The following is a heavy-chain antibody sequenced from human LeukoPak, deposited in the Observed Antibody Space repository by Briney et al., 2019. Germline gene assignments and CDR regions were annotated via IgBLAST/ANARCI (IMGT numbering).Heavy chain of an antibody. Sequence: PGGSLRLSCSASGFDLSPYTMNWVRQAPGKGLEWVASISSSSSYMYYGDSLKGRFTISRGNAKNTLYLQLGSLRAEDTATYYCARRVTTFLSWGQGTLVIVSS. J-gene: IGHJ4*02. CDR1: GFDLSPYT. V-gene: IGHV3-21*01. D-gene: IGHD4-17*01. CDR3: ARRVTTFLS. CDR2: ISSSSSYM.